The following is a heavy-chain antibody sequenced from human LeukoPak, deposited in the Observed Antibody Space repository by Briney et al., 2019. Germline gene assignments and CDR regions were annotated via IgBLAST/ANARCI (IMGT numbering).Heavy chain of an antibody. CDR1: GFTFSSYW. V-gene: IGHV3-7*01. CDR2: IKQDGSEK. Sequence: GGSLRLSCAASGFTFSSYWMSWVRQAPGKGLEWVANIKQDGSEKYYVDSVKRRFTISRDNAKNSLYLQMNSLRAEDTAVYYCARSTITMVRGVNGDLMDYWGQGTLVTVSS. D-gene: IGHD3-10*01. J-gene: IGHJ4*02. CDR3: ARSTITMVRGVNGDLMDY.